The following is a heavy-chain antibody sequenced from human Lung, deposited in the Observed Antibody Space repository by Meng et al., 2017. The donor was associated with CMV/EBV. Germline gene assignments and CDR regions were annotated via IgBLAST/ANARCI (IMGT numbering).Heavy chain of an antibody. V-gene: IGHV1-18*04. CDR1: GYTFTGYY. D-gene: IGHD6-13*01. Sequence: ASVKVSCKASGYTFTGYYMHWVRQAPGQGPEWMGWISGYNGNTKYAQKFQGRVTMTADTSTSTVYMELRSLTSDDTAVYYCARDAYFNTWYPNWFDPWGQGTLVXVSS. J-gene: IGHJ5*02. CDR2: ISGYNGNT. CDR3: ARDAYFNTWYPNWFDP.